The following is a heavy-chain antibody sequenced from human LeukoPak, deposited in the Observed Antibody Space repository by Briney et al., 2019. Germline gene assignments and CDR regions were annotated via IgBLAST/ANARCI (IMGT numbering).Heavy chain of an antibody. D-gene: IGHD6-19*01. CDR3: ARGKYSSGWFDY. Sequence: PGGSLRLSCAASGFTFSSYSMSWVRQAPGKGLEWVSSITTSSTYISYADSVKGRFTISRDNAKNSLYLQKNSLRDEDTAVYYCARGKYSSGWFDYWGQGTLVTVSS. J-gene: IGHJ4*02. V-gene: IGHV3-21*01. CDR1: GFTFSSYS. CDR2: ITTSSTYI.